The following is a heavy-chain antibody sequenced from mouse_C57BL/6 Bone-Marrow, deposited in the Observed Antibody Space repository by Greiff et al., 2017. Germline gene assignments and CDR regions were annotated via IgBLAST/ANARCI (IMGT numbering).Heavy chain of an antibody. Sequence: VQLQQSGTVLARPGASVKMSCKTSGYTFTSYWMHWVKQRPGQGLEWIGAIYPGNSDTSYNQKFKGKAKLTAVTSASTAYMELSSLTNEDSAVYYCTHYYGSSYYFDYWGQGTTLTVSS. V-gene: IGHV1-5*01. CDR1: GYTFTSYW. D-gene: IGHD1-1*01. CDR3: THYYGSSYYFDY. CDR2: IYPGNSDT. J-gene: IGHJ2*01.